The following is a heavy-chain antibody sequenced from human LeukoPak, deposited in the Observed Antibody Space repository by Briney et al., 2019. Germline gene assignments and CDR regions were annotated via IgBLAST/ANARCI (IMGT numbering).Heavy chain of an antibody. J-gene: IGHJ3*02. CDR2: IIPIFGTA. D-gene: IGHD3-22*01. CDR3: ARAPYYDSSGYNI. CDR1: GYTFTSYG. V-gene: IGHV1-69*05. Sequence: SVKVSCKASGYTFTSYGISWVRQAPGQGLEWMGRIIPIFGTANYAQKFQGRVTITTDESTSTAYMELSSLRSEDTAVYYCARAPYYDSSGYNIWGQGTMVTVSS.